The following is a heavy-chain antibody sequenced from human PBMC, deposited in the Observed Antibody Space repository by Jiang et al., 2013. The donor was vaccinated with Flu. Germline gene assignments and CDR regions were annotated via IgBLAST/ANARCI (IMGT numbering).Heavy chain of an antibody. D-gene: IGHD3-22*01. CDR2: ISGSGGST. CDR1: SSYA. J-gene: IGHJ4*02. Sequence: SSYAMSWVRQAPGKGLEWVSAISGSGGSTYYADSVKGRFTISRDNSKNTLYLQMNSLRAEDTAVYYCAKGTYYYDSSGSAYFDYWGQGTLVTVSS. V-gene: IGHV3-23*01. CDR3: AKGTYYYDSSGSAYFDY.